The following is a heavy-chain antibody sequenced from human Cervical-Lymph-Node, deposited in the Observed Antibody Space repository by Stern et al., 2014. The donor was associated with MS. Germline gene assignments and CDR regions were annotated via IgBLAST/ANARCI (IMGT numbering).Heavy chain of an antibody. V-gene: IGHV3-11*01. Sequence: VQLVESGGGLVKPGGSLRLPCAASGFTLSDYYMSWIRQAQRKGLEWASYLSSSGSTLYYQASAKGRFTISRDNAKNSLYLQMNSLRADDTAVYYCARASLRYWGQGTLVTVSS. CDR1: GFTLSDYY. CDR2: LSSSGSTL. D-gene: IGHD2-15*01. CDR3: ARASLRY. J-gene: IGHJ4*02.